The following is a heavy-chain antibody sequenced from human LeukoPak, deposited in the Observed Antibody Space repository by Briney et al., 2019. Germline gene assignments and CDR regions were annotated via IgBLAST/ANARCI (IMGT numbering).Heavy chain of an antibody. CDR3: ARGSGFFDYDYVWGSYRYTPFDY. J-gene: IGHJ4*02. CDR2: MNPNSGNT. Sequence: VASVKVSCKASGYTFTSYGISRVRQAPGQGLEWMGWMNPNSGNTGYAQKFQGRVTITRNTSISTAYMELSSLRSEDTAVYYCARGSGFFDYDYVWGSYRYTPFDYWGQGTLVTVSS. D-gene: IGHD3-16*02. V-gene: IGHV1-8*03. CDR1: GYTFTSYG.